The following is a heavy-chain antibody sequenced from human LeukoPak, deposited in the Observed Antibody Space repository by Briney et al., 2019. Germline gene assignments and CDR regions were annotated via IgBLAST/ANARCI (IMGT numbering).Heavy chain of an antibody. D-gene: IGHD2-15*01. J-gene: IGHJ3*02. Sequence: SETLSLTCTVSGGSISGYSWTWIRQPPGKGLEWIGSIYHSGSTYYNPSLKSRVTISVDTSKNQFSLKLSSVTAADTAVYYCARDPRSSGSDAFDIWGQGTMVTVSS. CDR3: ARDPRSSGSDAFDI. V-gene: IGHV4-38-2*02. CDR2: IYHSGST. CDR1: GGSISGYS.